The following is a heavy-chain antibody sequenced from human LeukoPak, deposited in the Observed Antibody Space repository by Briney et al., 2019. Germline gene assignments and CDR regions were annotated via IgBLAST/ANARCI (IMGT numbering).Heavy chain of an antibody. D-gene: IGHD3-10*01. J-gene: IGHJ6*03. CDR2: VLTSGTT. CDR1: GGSISSYY. V-gene: IGHV4-4*08. Sequence: SETLSLTCTVSGGSISSYYWSWIRQPPGKGLEWIGRVLTSGTTNYNPSLKSRVSISVDTSKNQFSLNLSSVTAADTAVYYCARDKDSGSYFIRDHYIQYMDVWGKGTTVSISS. CDR3: ARDKDSGSYFIRDHYIQYMDV.